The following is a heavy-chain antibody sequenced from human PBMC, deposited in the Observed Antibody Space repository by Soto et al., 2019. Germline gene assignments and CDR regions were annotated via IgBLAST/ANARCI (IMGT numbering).Heavy chain of an antibody. CDR3: ARRESHGYFRSFEN. CDR2: TNGNLGTG. Sequence: QVQLVQSGAEVKRPGSSVKVSCKASGGTFSSYPISWVRQAPGQGLEWMGGTNGNLGTGNYAQKFRGRLTIPRDKPTTPAYRELSSLTSEDRAVYYWARRESHGYFRSFENGGQGPLATVSS. V-gene: IGHV1-69*06. D-gene: IGHD4-17*01. CDR1: GGTFSSYP. J-gene: IGHJ4*02.